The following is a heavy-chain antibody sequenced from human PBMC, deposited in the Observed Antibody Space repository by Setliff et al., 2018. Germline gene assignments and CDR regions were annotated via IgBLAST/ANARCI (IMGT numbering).Heavy chain of an antibody. V-gene: IGHV1-18*01. Sequence: ASVKVSCKASGYTFTSYGISWVRQAPGQGLEWMGWISAYNGNTNYAQKLQGRVTMTTDTSTSTAYMELRSLRSDDTAVYYCARVGSSSCYRPDIDYYYYYMDVWGKGATVTVSS. D-gene: IGHD2-2*02. CDR2: ISAYNGNT. J-gene: IGHJ6*03. CDR1: GYTFTSYG. CDR3: ARVGSSSCYRPDIDYYYYYMDV.